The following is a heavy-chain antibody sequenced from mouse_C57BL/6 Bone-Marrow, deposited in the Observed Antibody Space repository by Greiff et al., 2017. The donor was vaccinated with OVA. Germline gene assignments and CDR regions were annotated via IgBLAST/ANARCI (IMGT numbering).Heavy chain of an antibody. V-gene: IGHV5-9*01. CDR1: GFTFSSYT. CDR3: ARQDDYDGDYAMDY. Sequence: EVHLVESGGGLVKPGGSLKLSCAASGFTFSSYTMSWVRQTPEKRLEWVATISGGGGNTYYPDSVKGRFTISRDNAKNTLYLQMSSLRSEDTALYYCARQDDYDGDYAMDYWGQGTSVTVSS. J-gene: IGHJ4*01. CDR2: ISGGGGNT. D-gene: IGHD2-4*01.